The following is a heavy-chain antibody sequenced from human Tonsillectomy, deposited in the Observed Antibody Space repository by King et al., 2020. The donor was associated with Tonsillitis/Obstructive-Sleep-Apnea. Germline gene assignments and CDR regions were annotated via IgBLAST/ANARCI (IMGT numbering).Heavy chain of an antibody. Sequence: LQLVQSGAEVKKPGESLKISCKGSGYSFTNYWIGWVRQMPGKGLEWMGIIYPDDSDTRYSPSFQGQVTISADKSTSTAYLQWSSLKASDTAMYYCARSCTSNNCFGYYFDYWGQGTLVTVSS. CDR3: ARSCTSNNCFGYYFDY. J-gene: IGHJ4*02. V-gene: IGHV5-51*01. D-gene: IGHD2-2*01. CDR2: IYPDDSDT. CDR1: GYSFTNYW.